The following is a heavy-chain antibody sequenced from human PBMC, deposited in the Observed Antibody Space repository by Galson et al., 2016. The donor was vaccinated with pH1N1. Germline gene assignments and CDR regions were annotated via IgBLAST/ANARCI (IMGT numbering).Heavy chain of an antibody. J-gene: IGHJ5*02. D-gene: IGHD4-17*01. CDR1: GFSLSTSGMC. CDR3: ARMTYGDYSNWFDP. Sequence: PALVKPTQTLTLTCTFSGFSLSTSGMCVSWIRQPPGKALEWLALIDWDDDKYYSTSLKTRLTISKDTSKTQVVLTMTNMDPVDTATYYCARMTYGDYSNWFDPSGQGTLVTVSS. V-gene: IGHV2-70*01. CDR2: IDWDDDK.